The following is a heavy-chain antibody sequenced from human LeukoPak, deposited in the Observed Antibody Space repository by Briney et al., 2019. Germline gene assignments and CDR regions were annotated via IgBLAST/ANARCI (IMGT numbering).Heavy chain of an antibody. Sequence: SETLSLTCAVSGYSISSGYYWGWIRQPPGKGLEWIESIYHSGSTYYNPSLKSRVTISVDTSKNQFSLKLSSVTAADTAVYYCARICSSTSCYTSTTDYWGQGTLVTVSS. CDR1: GYSISSGYY. CDR2: IYHSGST. CDR3: ARICSSTSCYTSTTDY. V-gene: IGHV4-38-2*01. D-gene: IGHD2-2*02. J-gene: IGHJ4*02.